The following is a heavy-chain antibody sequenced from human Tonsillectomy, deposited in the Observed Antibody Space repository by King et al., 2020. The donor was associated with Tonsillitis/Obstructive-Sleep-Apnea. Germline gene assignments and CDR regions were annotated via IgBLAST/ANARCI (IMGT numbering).Heavy chain of an antibody. J-gene: IGHJ3*02. V-gene: IGHV5-51*01. Sequence: VQLVESGAEVKKPGESLKISCKGSGYSFTSYWIGWVRQMPGKGLEWMGIIYPGDSDTRYSPSFQGQVTISADKSISTAYLQWSSLKASDTAMYYCAGQAITFGGVIISSAFDIWGQGTMVTVSS. CDR3: AGQAITFGGVIISSAFDI. CDR2: IYPGDSDT. CDR1: GYSFTSYW. D-gene: IGHD3-16*01.